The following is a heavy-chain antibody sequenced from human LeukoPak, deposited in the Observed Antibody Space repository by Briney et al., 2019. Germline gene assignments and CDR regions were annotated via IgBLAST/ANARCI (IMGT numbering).Heavy chain of an antibody. D-gene: IGHD1-20*01. Sequence: GGSLRLSCAASGFTFSSYSMNWVRQAPGKGLEWVSSISSSSSYIYYADSVKGRFTISRDNAKNSLYLQMNSLRAEDTAVYYCARAGITGTTLNWFDPWGQGTLVTVSS. CDR2: ISSSSSYI. J-gene: IGHJ5*02. V-gene: IGHV3-21*01. CDR3: ARAGITGTTLNWFDP. CDR1: GFTFSSYS.